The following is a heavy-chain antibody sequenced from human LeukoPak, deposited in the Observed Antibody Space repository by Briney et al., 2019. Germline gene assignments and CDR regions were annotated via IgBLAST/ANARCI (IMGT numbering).Heavy chain of an antibody. J-gene: IGHJ4*02. CDR3: ARGHNPSFYYDSSGYYGY. CDR1: GGSFSGYY. Sequence: SETLSLTCAVYGGSFSGYYWSWIRQPPGKGLEWIGEINHSGSTNYNPSLKSRVTISVDTSKNQFSLKLSSVTAADTAVYYCARGHNPSFYYDSSGYYGYWGQGTLVTVSS. V-gene: IGHV4-34*01. CDR2: INHSGST. D-gene: IGHD3-22*01.